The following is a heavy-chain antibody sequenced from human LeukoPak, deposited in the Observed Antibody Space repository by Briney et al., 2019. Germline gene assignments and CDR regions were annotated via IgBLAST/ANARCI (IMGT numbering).Heavy chain of an antibody. CDR1: GGSISSYY. V-gene: IGHV4-59*01. D-gene: IGHD5-18*01. CDR2: IYYTGAT. J-gene: IGHJ4*02. CDR3: ARAGYSYGTGYYFDY. Sequence: PSETLSLTCTVSGGSISSYYWNWIRLPPGKGLEWIGYIYYTGATYYNPSLKSRVTISLDTSKNQFSPKLSSVTAADAAVYYCARAGYSYGTGYYFDYWGQGALVTVSS.